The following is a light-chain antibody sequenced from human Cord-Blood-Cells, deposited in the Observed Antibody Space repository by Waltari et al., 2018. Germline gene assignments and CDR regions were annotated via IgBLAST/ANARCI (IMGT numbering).Light chain of an antibody. V-gene: IGKV3-11*01. CDR1: QRVSSY. J-gene: IGKJ4*01. CDR3: QQRSNWLT. Sequence: EIVLTQSPATLSLSPGERATLSCRASQRVSSYLAWYQQKPGQAPRLLIYDASNSATGIPARFSGSGSGTDFTLTISSLEPEDFAVYYCQQRSNWLTFGGGTKVEIK. CDR2: DAS.